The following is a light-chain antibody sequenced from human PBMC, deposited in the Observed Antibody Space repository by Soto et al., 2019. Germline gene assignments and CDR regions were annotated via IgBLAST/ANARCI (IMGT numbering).Light chain of an antibody. CDR3: QQYTSSPRT. CDR2: GPS. J-gene: IGKJ2*01. CDR1: QSVSSSY. V-gene: IGKV3-20*01. Sequence: EIVLTQSPGTLSLSPGERATLSCRASQSVSSSYLAWYQQKPGQAPRLLIYGPSSRATGIPDRFSGSGSGTDFTLTVSRLEPEDFAVYYCQQYTSSPRTFGQGTKLEIK.